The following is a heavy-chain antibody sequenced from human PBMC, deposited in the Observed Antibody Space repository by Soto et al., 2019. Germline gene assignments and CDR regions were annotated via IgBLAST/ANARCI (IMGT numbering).Heavy chain of an antibody. CDR1: GFTFSSYA. CDR2: ISYDGSNK. J-gene: IGHJ4*02. D-gene: IGHD2-21*02. Sequence: QVQLVESGGGVVQPGRSLRLSCAASGFTFSSYAMHWVRQAPGKGLEWVAVISYDGSNKYYADSVKGRFTISRDNSKNTLYLQMNSLRAEDTAVYYCARWDVVTPFDYWGQGTLVTVSS. CDR3: ARWDVVTPFDY. V-gene: IGHV3-30-3*01.